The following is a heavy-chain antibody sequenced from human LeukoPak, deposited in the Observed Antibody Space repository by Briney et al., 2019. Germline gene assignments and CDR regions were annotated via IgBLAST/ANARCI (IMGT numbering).Heavy chain of an antibody. V-gene: IGHV1-2*02. J-gene: IGHJ6*03. CDR3: AREGVVTAIPGYYYYYMDV. CDR2: INPNSGGT. D-gene: IGHD2-21*02. Sequence: ASVKVSCKASGYTFTGYYMHWVRQAPGQGLEWMGWINPNSGGTNYAQKFQGRVTMTRDTSISTAYMELSRLRSDDTAVYYCAREGVVTAIPGYYYYYMDVWGKGTTVTVSS. CDR1: GYTFTGYY.